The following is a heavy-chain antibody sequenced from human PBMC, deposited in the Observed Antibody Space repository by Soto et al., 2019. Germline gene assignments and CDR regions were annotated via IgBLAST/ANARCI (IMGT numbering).Heavy chain of an antibody. CDR2: ISGGGDST. CDR1: GFTFSSYA. J-gene: IGHJ5*02. D-gene: IGHD5-18*01. V-gene: IGHV3-23*01. CDR3: AMGYSYAPFDP. Sequence: PGGSLRLSCEASGFTFSSYAMSWVRQAPGKGLEWVSSISGGGDSTYYADSVKGRFPISRDNSKNTLYLQMNSLRVDDTAVYFCAMGYSYAPFDPWGQGTLVTVSS.